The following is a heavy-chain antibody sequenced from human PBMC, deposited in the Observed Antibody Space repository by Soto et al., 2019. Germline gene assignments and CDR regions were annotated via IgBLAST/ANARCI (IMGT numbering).Heavy chain of an antibody. CDR1: GITFSSYA. Sequence: QVQLVESGGGVVQPGRSLRLSCAASGITFSSYAMHWVRQAPGKGLEWVAVISYDGRHKYYADSVKGRFTISRDNSDNTLYLQMNSLRGDDTAVYCCARPPFGNSDDYYNGMDVWGQGTTVTVSS. CDR2: ISYDGRHK. J-gene: IGHJ6*02. V-gene: IGHV3-30*14. CDR3: ARPPFGNSDDYYNGMDV. D-gene: IGHD3-3*01.